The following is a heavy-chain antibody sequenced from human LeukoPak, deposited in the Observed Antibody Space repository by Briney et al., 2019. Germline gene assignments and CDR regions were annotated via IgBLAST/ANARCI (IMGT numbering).Heavy chain of an antibody. CDR3: VRYYGDSYYFDY. J-gene: IGHJ4*02. V-gene: IGHV3-11*03. CDR2: ISTSSTYT. CDR1: GLTFSDYY. Sequence: GGSLRLSCAASGLTFSDYYMSWIRQAPGKGLEWVSYISTSSTYTNYADSVKGRFTISRDNAKNSLYLQMNSLRAEDTAVYHCVRYYGDSYYFDYWGQGALVTVSS. D-gene: IGHD4-17*01.